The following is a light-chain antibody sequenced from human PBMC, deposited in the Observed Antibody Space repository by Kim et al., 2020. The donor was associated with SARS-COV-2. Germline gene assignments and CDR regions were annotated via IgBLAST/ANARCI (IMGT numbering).Light chain of an antibody. Sequence: SASVGDRVTITCRASQSISSYLNWYQQKPGKAPKLLIYAASSLQSGVPSRFSGSGSGTDFTLTISSLQPEDFATYYCQHSYSTPLTFGGGTKVEI. CDR2: AAS. CDR1: QSISSY. CDR3: QHSYSTPLT. J-gene: IGKJ4*01. V-gene: IGKV1-39*01.